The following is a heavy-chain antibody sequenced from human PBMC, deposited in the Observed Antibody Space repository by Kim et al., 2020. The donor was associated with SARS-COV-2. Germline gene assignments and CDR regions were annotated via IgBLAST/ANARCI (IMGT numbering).Heavy chain of an antibody. J-gene: IGHJ4*02. V-gene: IGHV4-39*07. CDR2: T. D-gene: IGHD6-19*01. CDR3: ARDLHLAGTGY. Sequence: TYFNPSLKSRVTISLDTSKNQFSLKLKSVTAADTAVYYCARDLHLAGTGYWGQGTLVTVSS.